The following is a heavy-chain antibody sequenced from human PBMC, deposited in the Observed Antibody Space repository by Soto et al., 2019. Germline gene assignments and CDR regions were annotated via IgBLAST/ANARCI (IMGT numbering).Heavy chain of an antibody. Sequence: EVQLVESGGGLVKPGGSLRLSCAASGFTFSSYSMNWVRQAPGKGLEWVSSISSSSSYIYYADSVKGRFTISRDNAKNSLYLQMNSLRAEDKAVYYCARSIAVDGILDYYYYYGMDVWGQGTTVTVSS. J-gene: IGHJ6*02. CDR3: ARSIAVDGILDYYYYYGMDV. CDR2: ISSSSSYI. V-gene: IGHV3-21*01. D-gene: IGHD6-19*01. CDR1: GFTFSSYS.